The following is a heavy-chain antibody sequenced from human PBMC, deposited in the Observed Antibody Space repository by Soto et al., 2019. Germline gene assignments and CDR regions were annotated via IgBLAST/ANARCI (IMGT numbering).Heavy chain of an antibody. Sequence: QITLKESGPTLVKPTQTLTLTCTFSGFSLSTSGVGVGWIRQPPGKALEWLALIYWDDDKRYSPSLKSRLTITKDTSKNQVVLTMTNMDPVDTATYYCAHTVVEMATIEFAYWGQGTLVTVSS. J-gene: IGHJ4*02. D-gene: IGHD5-12*01. CDR3: AHTVVEMATIEFAY. CDR1: GFSLSTSGVG. V-gene: IGHV2-5*02. CDR2: IYWDDDK.